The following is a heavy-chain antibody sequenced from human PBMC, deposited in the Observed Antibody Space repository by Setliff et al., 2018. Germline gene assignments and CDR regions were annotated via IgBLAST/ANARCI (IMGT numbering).Heavy chain of an antibody. CDR2: IYYSGTT. CDR1: GDSISSSRYY. V-gene: IGHV4-39*01. J-gene: IGHJ4*02. CDR3: ATTGTYRYFDY. D-gene: IGHD1-1*01. Sequence: PSETLSLTCTVSGDSISSSRYYWDWIRQPPGKGLEWIGNIYYSGTTYSNPSLKSRVTMSVDTSKNQFALRLNSVTASDTAVYYCATTGTYRYFDYWGQGTLVTVSS.